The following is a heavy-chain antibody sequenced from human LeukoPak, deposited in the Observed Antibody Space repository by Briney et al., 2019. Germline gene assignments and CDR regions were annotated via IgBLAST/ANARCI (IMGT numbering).Heavy chain of an antibody. D-gene: IGHD5-18*01. J-gene: IGHJ5*02. Sequence: PGGPLRLSCAASGFTFRSYAMHWVRQAPGKGLEWVVVISYDGSNKYYADSVKGRFTISRDNAKNSLYLQMNSLRAEDTAVYYCARVIQLSQSYNWFDPWGQGTLVTVSS. CDR3: ARVIQLSQSYNWFDP. V-gene: IGHV3-30-3*01. CDR1: GFTFRSYA. CDR2: ISYDGSNK.